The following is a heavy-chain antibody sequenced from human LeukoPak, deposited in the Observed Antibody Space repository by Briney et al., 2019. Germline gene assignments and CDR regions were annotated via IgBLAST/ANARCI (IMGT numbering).Heavy chain of an antibody. CDR3: ARDSRYYYMDV. CDR1: GYTFTDYY. CDR2: VDPEDGET. J-gene: IGHJ6*03. Sequence: GASVKISCKASGYTFTDYYMHWVQQAPGKGLEWMGLVDPEDGETIYAEKFQGRVTITADTSTDTAYMELSSLRSEDTAVYYCARDSRYYYMDVWGKGTTVTVSS. V-gene: IGHV1-69-2*01.